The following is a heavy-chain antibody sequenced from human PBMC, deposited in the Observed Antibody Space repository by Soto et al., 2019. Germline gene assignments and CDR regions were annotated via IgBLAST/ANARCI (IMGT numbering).Heavy chain of an antibody. D-gene: IGHD5-18*01. J-gene: IGHJ4*02. CDR2: INPNSGDT. V-gene: IGHV1-2*02. Sequence: SVKVSCKSSGYAFTGYYIHWVRQSPGQGLEWMGWINPNSGDTNYAQKFHGRVTMTRDTSFSTAYMELSSLRSDDTAVYYCATRYSYVHFWGQGTLVTVSS. CDR1: GYAFTGYY. CDR3: ATRYSYVHF.